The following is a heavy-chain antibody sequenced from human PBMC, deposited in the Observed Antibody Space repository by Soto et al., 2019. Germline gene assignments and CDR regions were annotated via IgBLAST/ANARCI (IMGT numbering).Heavy chain of an antibody. D-gene: IGHD6-19*01. Sequence: EVQLVESGGGLVKPGGSLRLSCAASGFTFSSYSMNWVRQAPGKGLEWVSSISSSSSYIYYADSVKGRLTISRDNAKNSLYLKMNCLRAEDTAVYYCARAPYSRGPYYFDYWGQGTLVTVSS. CDR1: GFTFSSYS. CDR3: ARAPYSRGPYYFDY. CDR2: ISSSSSYI. V-gene: IGHV3-21*01. J-gene: IGHJ4*02.